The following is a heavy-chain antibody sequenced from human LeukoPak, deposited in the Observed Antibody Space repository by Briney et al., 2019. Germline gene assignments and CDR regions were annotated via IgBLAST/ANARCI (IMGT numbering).Heavy chain of an antibody. D-gene: IGHD3-22*01. J-gene: IGHJ4*02. CDR2: INHSGST. CDR3: AASSGYYYRDY. Sequence: PSETLSLTCTVSGDSINNNNYYWSWIRQPPGKGLEWIGEINHSGSTNYNPSLKSRVTISVDTSKNQFSLKLSSVTAADTAVYYCAASSGYYYRDYWGQGTLVTVSS. CDR1: GDSINNNNYY. V-gene: IGHV4-39*07.